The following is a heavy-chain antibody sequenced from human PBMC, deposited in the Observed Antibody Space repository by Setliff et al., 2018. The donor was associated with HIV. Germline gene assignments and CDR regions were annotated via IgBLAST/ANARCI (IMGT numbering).Heavy chain of an antibody. D-gene: IGHD2-2*01. V-gene: IGHV4-38-2*01. Sequence: ASATLSPTCVVSGYSISSTDWWGWIRQPPGKGLEWIGSIHYSGRTSYNPSLRSRVTISVDRSKNQFSLNVTSVTAAYTAVYYCARIPQLLDYTMDVWGQGTTVTVSS. J-gene: IGHJ6*02. CDR3: ARIPQLLDYTMDV. CDR2: IHYSGRT. CDR1: GYSISSTDW.